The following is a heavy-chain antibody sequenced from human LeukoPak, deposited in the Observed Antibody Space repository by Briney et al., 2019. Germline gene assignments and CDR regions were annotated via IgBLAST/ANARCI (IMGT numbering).Heavy chain of an antibody. J-gene: IGHJ4*02. Sequence: GGSLRLSCAASGFTFSNHWMHWVRQAPGKGLVWVSRINSDGSSTNYAGSVQGRFTISRDNAKNTLYLQMNSLRAEDTAVYYCARAFTDYDNVWGSYHDYWGQGTLVTVSS. CDR2: INSDGSST. D-gene: IGHD3-16*02. V-gene: IGHV3-74*01. CDR1: GFTFSNHW. CDR3: ARAFTDYDNVWGSYHDY.